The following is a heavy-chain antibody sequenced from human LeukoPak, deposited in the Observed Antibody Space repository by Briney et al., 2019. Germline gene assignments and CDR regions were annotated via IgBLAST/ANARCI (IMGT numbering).Heavy chain of an antibody. V-gene: IGHV3-23*01. D-gene: IGHD3-10*01. CDR2: ISGSGGST. CDR3: AKDLGIGGSGF. CDR1: GFTFSSYG. Sequence: PGGSLRLSCAASGFTFSSYGMSWVRQAPGQGLEWVSAISGSGGSTYYADSVKGRFTISRDNSKNTLCLQMNSLRADDTAVYYCAKDLGIGGSGFWGQGTLVTVSS. J-gene: IGHJ4*02.